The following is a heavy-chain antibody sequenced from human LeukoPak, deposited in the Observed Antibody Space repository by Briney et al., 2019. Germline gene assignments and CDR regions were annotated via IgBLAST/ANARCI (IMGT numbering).Heavy chain of an antibody. CDR1: SGSISSGSYY. CDR2: IYTSGST. Sequence: PSQTLSLTCTVSSGSISSGSYYWSWIRQPAGKGLEWIGRIYTSGSTNYNPSLKSRVTISVDTSKNQFSLKLSSVTAADTAVYYCAREGRWLQFTYWGQGTLVTVSS. CDR3: AREGRWLQFTY. J-gene: IGHJ4*02. D-gene: IGHD5-24*01. V-gene: IGHV4-61*02.